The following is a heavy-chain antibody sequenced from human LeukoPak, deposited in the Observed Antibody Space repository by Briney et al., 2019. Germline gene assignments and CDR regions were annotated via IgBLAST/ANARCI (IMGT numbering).Heavy chain of an antibody. D-gene: IGHD2-15*01. CDR2: INPSGGST. Sequence: GASVKVSCKASGYTFTSYYMHWVRQAPGQGLEWMGIINPSGGSTSYAQKFQGRVTMTRDTSTSTVYMELSSLRSEDTAVYYCARGMCSGGSCYSDGYWGQGTLVTVSS. J-gene: IGHJ4*02. CDR1: GYTFTSYY. CDR3: ARGMCSGGSCYSDGY. V-gene: IGHV1-46*01.